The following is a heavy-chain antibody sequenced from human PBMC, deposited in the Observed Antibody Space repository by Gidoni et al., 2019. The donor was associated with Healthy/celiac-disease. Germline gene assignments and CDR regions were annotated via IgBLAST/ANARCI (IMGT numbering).Heavy chain of an antibody. CDR3: AKDHSSGSVVDY. D-gene: IGHD6-19*01. Sequence: EVQLLESGGGWVQPGGSLRLACAASGVTFSSEAMSWVRQAPGKGLEWVSAISGSGGSTYYADSVMGRFTLSRDNSKNTLYLQMHSLRAEDTAVYYCAKDHSSGSVVDYWGQGTLVTVSS. CDR2: ISGSGGST. CDR1: GVTFSSEA. V-gene: IGHV3-23*01. J-gene: IGHJ4*02.